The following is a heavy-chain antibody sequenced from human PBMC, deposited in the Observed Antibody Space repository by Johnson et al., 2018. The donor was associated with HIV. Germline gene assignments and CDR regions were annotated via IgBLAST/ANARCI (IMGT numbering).Heavy chain of an antibody. CDR3: AKHPDAFDI. V-gene: IGHV3-43D*03. CDR2: ISWDGGST. CDR1: GFTFDDYA. J-gene: IGHJ3*02. Sequence: VQLVESGGVVVQPGGSLRLSCAASGFTFDDYAMHWVRQAPGKGLEWVSLISWDGGSTYYADSVKGRFTISRDNSKNTLYLQMNSLRAEDTAVYYCAKHPDAFDIWGQGTMVTVSS.